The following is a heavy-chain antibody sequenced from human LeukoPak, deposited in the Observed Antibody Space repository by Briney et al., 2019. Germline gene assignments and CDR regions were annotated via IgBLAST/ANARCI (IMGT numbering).Heavy chain of an antibody. CDR2: ISGSGGST. J-gene: IGHJ4*02. CDR1: GFTFSSYA. D-gene: IGHD3-10*01. V-gene: IGHV3-23*01. CDR3: AKASVRGSGSYYFDY. Sequence: PGGSLRLSCAASGFTFSSYAMSWVRQAPGKGLEWVSAISGSGGSTYYADSVKGRFTISRDNSKNTLYLQMNSLRAEDTAVYYCAKASVRGSGSYYFDYWGQGTLVTVSS.